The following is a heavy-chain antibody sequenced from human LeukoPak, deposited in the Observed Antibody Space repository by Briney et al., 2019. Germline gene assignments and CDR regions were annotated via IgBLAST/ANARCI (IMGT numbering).Heavy chain of an antibody. D-gene: IGHD2-2*01. Sequence: ASVKVSCKASGYTFTSYGISWVRQAPGQGLEWMGWISAYNGNTNYAQKLQGRVTMTTDTSTSPAYMELRSLRSDDTAVYSCARIDIVVVPVARYYYYGMDVWGKGTTVRVSS. J-gene: IGHJ6*04. V-gene: IGHV1-18*04. CDR1: GYTFTSYG. CDR2: ISAYNGNT. CDR3: ARIDIVVVPVARYYYYGMDV.